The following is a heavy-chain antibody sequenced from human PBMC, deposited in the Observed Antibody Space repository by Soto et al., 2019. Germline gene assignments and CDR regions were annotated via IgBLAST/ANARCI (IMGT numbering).Heavy chain of an antibody. D-gene: IGHD3-10*01. CDR3: ARELYYYGSGSYLDY. Sequence: PSETLSLTCTVSGGSISSYYWSWIRQPPGKGLEWIGYIYYSGSTNYNPSLKSRVTISVDTSKNQFSLKLSSVTAADTAVYYCARELYYYGSGSYLDYWGQGTLVTVSS. CDR2: IYYSGST. CDR1: GGSISSYY. V-gene: IGHV4-59*01. J-gene: IGHJ4*02.